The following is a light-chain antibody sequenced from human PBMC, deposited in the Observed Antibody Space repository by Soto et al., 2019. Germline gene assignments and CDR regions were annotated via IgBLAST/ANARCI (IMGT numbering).Light chain of an antibody. Sequence: QSVLTQPPSVSAAPGQKVTISCAGSSANIGGNSVSWYQQLPGTAPKLLIYDDNKRPSGITDRFSGSKSGTSATLGITGFQTGDEADYYCGPWDSSLSAHVLATWTKLTVL. CDR3: GPWDSSLSAHV. CDR1: SANIGGNS. J-gene: IGLJ1*01. V-gene: IGLV1-51*01. CDR2: DDN.